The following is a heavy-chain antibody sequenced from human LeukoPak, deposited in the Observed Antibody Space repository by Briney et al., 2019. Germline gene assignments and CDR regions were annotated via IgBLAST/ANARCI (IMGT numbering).Heavy chain of an antibody. CDR3: ARVQRSSSGWYEAGLDY. D-gene: IGHD6-19*01. CDR1: GFTFSSYW. CDR2: INIDGSIT. J-gene: IGHJ4*02. V-gene: IGHV3-74*01. Sequence: GGSLRLSCAASGFTFSSYWMYWVRQAPGKGLVWVSHINIDGSITNYADSVRGRFTTSRDNAKNTLYLQMISLIAEDTAVYYCARVQRSSSGWYEAGLDYWGQGTLVPVSS.